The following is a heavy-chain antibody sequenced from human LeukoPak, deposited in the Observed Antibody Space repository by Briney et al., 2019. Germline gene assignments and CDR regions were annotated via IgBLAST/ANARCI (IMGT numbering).Heavy chain of an antibody. D-gene: IGHD3-9*01. V-gene: IGHV1-2*02. CDR3: ARIGGSYDILTGYYMGNWFDP. Sequence: ASVKVSCKASGYTFTGYYMHWVRRAPGQGLEWMGWINPNSGGTNYAQKFQGRVTMTRDTSISTAYMELSRLRSDDTAVYYCARIGGSYDILTGYYMGNWFDPWGQGTLVTVSS. CDR2: INPNSGGT. J-gene: IGHJ5*02. CDR1: GYTFTGYY.